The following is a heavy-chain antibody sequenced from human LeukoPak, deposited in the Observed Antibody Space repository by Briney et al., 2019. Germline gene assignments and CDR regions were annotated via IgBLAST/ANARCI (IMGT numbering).Heavy chain of an antibody. J-gene: IGHJ4*02. CDR1: GFTFSSFD. CDR2: IWYDGSNK. CDR3: ARLGSSWSFDY. D-gene: IGHD6-13*01. V-gene: IGHV3-33*01. Sequence: GGSLRLSCAASGFTFSSFDIYWVRQAPGKGLEWVAVIWYDGSNKYYADSVKGRFTISRDNSQNTLYLQMNILRAEDTAVYYCARLGSSWSFDYWGQGTLVTVSS.